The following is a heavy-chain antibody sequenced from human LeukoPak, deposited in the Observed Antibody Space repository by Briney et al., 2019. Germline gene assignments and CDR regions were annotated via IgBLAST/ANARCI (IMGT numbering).Heavy chain of an antibody. CDR1: GGTFSSYA. CDR2: IIPIFGTA. J-gene: IGHJ6*03. V-gene: IGHV1-69*13. Sequence: SVKVSCKASGGTFSSYAISWVRQAPGQGLEWMGGIIPIFGTANYAQKFQGRVTITADESTGTAYMELSSLRSEDTAVYYCARSEMATTNYYYMDVWGKGTTVTISS. CDR3: ARSEMATTNYYYMDV. D-gene: IGHD5-24*01.